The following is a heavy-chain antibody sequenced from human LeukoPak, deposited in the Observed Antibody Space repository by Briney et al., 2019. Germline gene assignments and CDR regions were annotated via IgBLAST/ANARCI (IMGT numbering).Heavy chain of an antibody. V-gene: IGHV3-48*01. Sequence: GGSLRLSCAASGFTFSGYTLNWVRQAPGKGLEWVSYISRTSDIVSYADSVRGRFTISRDNAKNSLYLQMSGLRAEDTAVYYCARDWEGLLNWFDPWGQGTLVTVSS. CDR2: ISRTSDIV. J-gene: IGHJ5*02. CDR3: ARDWEGLLNWFDP. CDR1: GFTFSGYT. D-gene: IGHD1-26*01.